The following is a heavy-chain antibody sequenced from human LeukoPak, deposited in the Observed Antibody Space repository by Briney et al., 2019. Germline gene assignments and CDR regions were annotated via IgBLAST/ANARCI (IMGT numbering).Heavy chain of an antibody. J-gene: IGHJ4*02. Sequence: GGSLRLSCAASGFTFNSFAMNWVRQATGKGLEWVSSISGSGGSSHYADFVKGRFTISRDNSKNTLHLQMNSLRAEDTAVYYCAKSLGVGGYTRYKGFDQWGQGTLVTVSS. CDR1: GFTFNSFA. CDR2: ISGSGGSS. D-gene: IGHD3-16*02. V-gene: IGHV3-23*01. CDR3: AKSLGVGGYTRYKGFDQ.